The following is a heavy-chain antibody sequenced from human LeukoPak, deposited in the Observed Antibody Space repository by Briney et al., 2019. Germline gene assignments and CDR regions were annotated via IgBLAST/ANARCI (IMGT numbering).Heavy chain of an antibody. CDR2: IIPILGIA. V-gene: IGHV1-69*04. CDR3: ARASTVGATQYYYYYGMDV. CDR1: GGTFSSYA. J-gene: IGHJ6*02. Sequence: SVKVSCKASGGTFSSYAISWVRQAPGQGLEWMGRIIPILGIANYAQKFQGRVTITADKSTSTAYVELSSLRSEDTAVYYCARASTVGATQYYYYYGMDVWGQGTTVTVSS. D-gene: IGHD1-26*01.